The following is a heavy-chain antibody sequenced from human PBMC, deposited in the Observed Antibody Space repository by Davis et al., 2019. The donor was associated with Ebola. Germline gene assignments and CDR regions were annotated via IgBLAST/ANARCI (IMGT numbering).Heavy chain of an antibody. CDR3: ATLPGGRGVDV. CDR2: MKEDGSGK. Sequence: GGSLRLSCVASGFSFNSYWMSWVRQAPGKGLEWVANMKEDGSGKYYVDSVKGRFTISRDNTKNSIYLQMNSLTVEDTAVYYCATLPGGRGVDVWGPGTTVTVSS. J-gene: IGHJ6*02. D-gene: IGHD1-26*01. V-gene: IGHV3-7*01. CDR1: GFSFNSYW.